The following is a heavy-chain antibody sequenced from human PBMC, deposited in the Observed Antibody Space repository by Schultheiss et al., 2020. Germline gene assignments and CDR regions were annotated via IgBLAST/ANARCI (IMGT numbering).Heavy chain of an antibody. CDR2: ISGSGGST. CDR1: GFTFSSYS. V-gene: IGHV3-23*01. Sequence: GGSLRLSCAASGFTFSSYSMNWVRQAPGKGLEWVSAISGSGGSTYYADSVKGRFTISRDNSKNTLYLQMNSLRDADTAVYYCTKGPNYYYYYGMDVWGQGTAVTVSS. CDR3: TKGPNYYYYYGMDV. J-gene: IGHJ6*02.